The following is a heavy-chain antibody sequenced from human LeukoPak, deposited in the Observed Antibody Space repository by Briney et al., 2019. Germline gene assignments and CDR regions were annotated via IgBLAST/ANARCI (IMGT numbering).Heavy chain of an antibody. CDR2: ISSSSSYI. J-gene: IGHJ4*02. Sequence: PGGSLRLSCAASGFTFSSYSMNWVRQAPGKGLEWVSSISSSSSYIYYADSVKGRFTISRDTSKNTLYLQMNSLRAEDTAVYYCASRHCSGGGCYIAGADPFDNWGQGTLVTVSS. CDR3: ASRHCSGGGCYIAGADPFDN. CDR1: GFTFSSYS. V-gene: IGHV3-21*04. D-gene: IGHD2-15*01.